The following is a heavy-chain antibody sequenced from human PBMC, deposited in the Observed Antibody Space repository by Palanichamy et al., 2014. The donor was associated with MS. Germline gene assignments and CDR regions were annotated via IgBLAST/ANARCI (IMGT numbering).Heavy chain of an antibody. CDR2: ISYDGSNK. CDR3: AKATNYDSSGYYPDY. V-gene: IGHV3-30*18. CDR1: GFTFSSYG. Sequence: QVQLVESGGGVVQPGRSLRLSCXGXSGFTFSSYGMHWVRQAPGKGLEWVAVISYDGSNKYYADSVKGRFTISRDNSKNTLYLQMNSLRAEDTAVYYCAKATNYDSSGYYPDYWGQGTLVTVSS. J-gene: IGHJ4*02. D-gene: IGHD3-22*01.